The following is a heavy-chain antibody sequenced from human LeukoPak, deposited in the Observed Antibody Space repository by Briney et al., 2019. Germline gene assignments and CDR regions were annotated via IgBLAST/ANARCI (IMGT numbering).Heavy chain of an antibody. Sequence: SETLSLTCTVSGGSISSYYWSWIRQPPGKGLEWIGYIYSSGSTNYNPSLKSRVTISVDTSKNQFSLKLSSVTAADTAVYYCAGGACGGDCYPLYYYYGMDVWGQGTTVTVSS. CDR1: GGSISSYY. CDR2: IYSSGST. J-gene: IGHJ6*02. D-gene: IGHD2-21*02. CDR3: AGGACGGDCYPLYYYYGMDV. V-gene: IGHV4-59*01.